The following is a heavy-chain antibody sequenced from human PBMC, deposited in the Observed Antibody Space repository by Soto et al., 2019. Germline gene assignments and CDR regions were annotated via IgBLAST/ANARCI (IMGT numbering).Heavy chain of an antibody. V-gene: IGHV3-23*01. J-gene: IGHJ5*02. CDR1: GFTFSSSA. CDR2: TSNGGV. CDR3: ARLTTS. Sequence: RLSCAASGFTFSSSAMSWVRQAPGKGLEWVSTTSNGGVYYTDSVKGRFTISRDNSKNTLYLQMNSLRVDDTAIYYCARLTTSWGQGALVTVSS.